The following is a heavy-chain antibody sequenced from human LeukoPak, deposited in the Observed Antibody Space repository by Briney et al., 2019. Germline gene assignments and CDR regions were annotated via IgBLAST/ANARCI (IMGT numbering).Heavy chain of an antibody. V-gene: IGHV1-46*03. J-gene: IGHJ4*02. CDR1: GYTFTSYY. CDR3: ARDDLVGAFDY. D-gene: IGHD1-26*01. CDR2: INPSGGST. Sequence: ASVKVSCKASGYTFTSYYMHWVRQAHGQGLEWMGIINPSGGSTSYGQKFQGRVTMTRDTSTSTVYMELRSLRSEDTAVYYCARDDLVGAFDYWGQGTLVTVSS.